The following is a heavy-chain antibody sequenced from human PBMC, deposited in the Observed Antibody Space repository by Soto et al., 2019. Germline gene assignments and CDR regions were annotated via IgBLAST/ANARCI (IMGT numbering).Heavy chain of an antibody. D-gene: IGHD3-16*01. J-gene: IGHJ6*03. CDR2: IYHSGST. V-gene: IGHV4-4*02. CDR3: ARGLMGYHNYVPYYYYYMDV. CDR1: SGSISSSNW. Sequence: QVQLQESGPGLVKPSGTLSLTCAVSSGSISSSNWWSWVRQPPGKGLEWIGEIYHSGSTNYNPSLKSRVTQSVDKSKNQFSRKLSSVTAADTAVYYCARGLMGYHNYVPYYYYYMDVWGKGTTVTVSS.